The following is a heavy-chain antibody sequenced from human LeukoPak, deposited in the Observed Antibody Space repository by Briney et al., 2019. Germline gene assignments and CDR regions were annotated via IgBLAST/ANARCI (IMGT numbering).Heavy chain of an antibody. CDR3: ARDLELLWFGETS. D-gene: IGHD3-10*01. CDR1: GGSISSGSYY. J-gene: IGHJ5*02. CDR2: IYTSGST. V-gene: IGHV4-61*02. Sequence: PSQTLSLTCTVSGGSISSGSYYWSWIRQPAGKGLEWIGRIYTSGSTNYNPSLKSRVTISVDTSKNQFSLKLSSVTAADTAVYYCARDLELLWFGETSWGQGTLVTVSS.